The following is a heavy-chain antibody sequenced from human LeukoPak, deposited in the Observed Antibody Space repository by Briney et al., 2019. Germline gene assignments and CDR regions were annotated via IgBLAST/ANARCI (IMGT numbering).Heavy chain of an antibody. CDR2: IKQDGSEK. CDR3: AREVYCSSTSCYTGYFQH. CDR1: GFTFSSYE. D-gene: IGHD2-2*02. Sequence: GGSLRLSCAASGFTFSSYEMNWVRQAPGKGLEWVANIKQDGSEKYYVDSVKGRFTISRDNAKNSLYLQMNSLRAEDTAVYYCAREVYCSSTSCYTGYFQHWDQGTLVTVSS. V-gene: IGHV3-7*01. J-gene: IGHJ1*01.